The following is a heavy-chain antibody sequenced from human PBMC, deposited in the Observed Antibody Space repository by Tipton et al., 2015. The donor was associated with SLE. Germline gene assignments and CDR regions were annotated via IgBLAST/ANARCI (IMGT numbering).Heavy chain of an antibody. CDR2: IKQDGSEK. V-gene: IGHV3-7*01. CDR1: GFTFSSYW. Sequence: SLRLSCAASGFTFSSYWMSWVRQAPGKGLEWVANIKQDGSEKYYVDSVKGRFTISRDNAKNSLYLQMNSLRAEDTAVYYCARGITIFGVVTLDYWGQGTLVTVSS. D-gene: IGHD3-3*01. J-gene: IGHJ4*02. CDR3: ARGITIFGVVTLDY.